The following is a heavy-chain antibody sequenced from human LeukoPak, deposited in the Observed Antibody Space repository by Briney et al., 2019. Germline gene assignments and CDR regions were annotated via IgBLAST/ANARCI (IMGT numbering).Heavy chain of an antibody. J-gene: IGHJ4*02. D-gene: IGHD6-19*01. V-gene: IGHV3-23*01. Sequence: GGPLRLSCAASGFTFSRDGMSWVRQAPGKGLEWVSGISGSGGSTNYADSVQGSFTISRDNSKNTLYLQMNSLRAEDTAVYYCARVSSSGWCFDYWGQGTLVTVSS. CDR1: GFTFSRDG. CDR2: ISGSGGST. CDR3: ARVSSSGWCFDY.